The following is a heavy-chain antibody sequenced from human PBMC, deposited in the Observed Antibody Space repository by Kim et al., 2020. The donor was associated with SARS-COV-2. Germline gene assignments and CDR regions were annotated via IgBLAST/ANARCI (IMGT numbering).Heavy chain of an antibody. V-gene: IGHV3-30*04. CDR3: ARGRGDLSGWSFRGYYFDY. J-gene: IGHJ4*02. D-gene: IGHD6-19*01. Sequence: GGSLRLSCAASGFTFSSYAMHWVRQAPGKGLEWVAVISYDGSNKYYADSVKGRFTISRDNSKNTLYLQMNSLRAEDTAVYYCARGRGDLSGWSFRGYYFDYWGQGTLVTVSS. CDR2: ISYDGSNK. CDR1: GFTFSSYA.